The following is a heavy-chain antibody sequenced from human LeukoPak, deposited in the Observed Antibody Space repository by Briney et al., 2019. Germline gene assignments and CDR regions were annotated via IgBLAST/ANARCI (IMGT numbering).Heavy chain of an antibody. V-gene: IGHV3-7*01. CDR3: ARDHTVAGIVFDS. J-gene: IGHJ4*02. CDR2: INQDGSEK. D-gene: IGHD6-19*01. Sequence: GGSLRLSCAASGFTFSSYWMNWVRQAPGKGLEWVANINQDGSEKYYVDPVKGRFTISRDNAENSLDLQMNRLRAEDTAVYYCARDHTVAGIVFDSWGQGTLVTVSS. CDR1: GFTFSSYW.